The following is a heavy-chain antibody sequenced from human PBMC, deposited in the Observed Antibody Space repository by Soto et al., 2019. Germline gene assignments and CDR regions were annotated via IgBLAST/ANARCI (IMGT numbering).Heavy chain of an antibody. CDR1: GYSFTSYG. D-gene: IGHD2-2*01. CDR3: ARDRPRIVVVPAANNWFDP. CDR2: ISAYNGNT. Sequence: ASVKVSCKASGYSFTSYGISWIRQAPGQGLEWMGWISAYNGNTNYAQKLQGRVNMTTDTSTSTAYMELRSLRSEDTAVYYCARDRPRIVVVPAANNWFDPWGQGTLVTVSS. V-gene: IGHV1-18*01. J-gene: IGHJ5*02.